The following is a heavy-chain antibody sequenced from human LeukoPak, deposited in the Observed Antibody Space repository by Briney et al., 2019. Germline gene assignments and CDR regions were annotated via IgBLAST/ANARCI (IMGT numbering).Heavy chain of an antibody. CDR2: IYPRDGST. V-gene: IGHV1-46*01. Sequence: ASVKVSCKASGYTFTSNYIHWVRQAPGQGLEWMGMIYPRDGSTSYAQKLQGRVTMTTDTSTSTAYMELRSLRSDDTAVYYCARGGDGYCSSTSCPGEYNWFDPWGQGTLVTVSS. CDR3: ARGGDGYCSSTSCPGEYNWFDP. D-gene: IGHD2-2*03. CDR1: GYTFTSNY. J-gene: IGHJ5*02.